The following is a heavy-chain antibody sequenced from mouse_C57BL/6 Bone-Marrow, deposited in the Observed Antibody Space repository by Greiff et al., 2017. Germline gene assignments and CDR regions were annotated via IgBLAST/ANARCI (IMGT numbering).Heavy chain of an antibody. Sequence: QVQLQQPGAELVKPGASVKLSCKASGYTFTSYWMHWVKQRPGQGLEWIGMIHPNSGSTNYNEKFKSKATLTVDKSSSTAYMQLSSLTSEDSAVYYCARQDLTVASRGFDVWGTGTTVTVSS. J-gene: IGHJ1*03. CDR2: IHPNSGST. CDR3: ARQDLTVASRGFDV. CDR1: GYTFTSYW. V-gene: IGHV1-64*01. D-gene: IGHD1-1*01.